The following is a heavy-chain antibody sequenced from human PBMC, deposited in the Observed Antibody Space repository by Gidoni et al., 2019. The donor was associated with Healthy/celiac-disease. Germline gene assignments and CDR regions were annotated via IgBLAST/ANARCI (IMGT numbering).Heavy chain of an antibody. D-gene: IGHD2-8*01. CDR2: ISSSSSYI. J-gene: IGHJ2*01. CDR3: ARDGRYCTNGVCYWYFDL. Sequence: EVQLVESGGGLVKPGGSLRLSCAASGFTFSSYSMNWVRQAPGKGLEWVSSISSSSSYIYYADSVKGRFTISRDNAKNSLYLQMNSLRAEDTAVCYCARDGRYCTNGVCYWYFDLWGRGTLVTVSS. CDR1: GFTFSSYS. V-gene: IGHV3-21*01.